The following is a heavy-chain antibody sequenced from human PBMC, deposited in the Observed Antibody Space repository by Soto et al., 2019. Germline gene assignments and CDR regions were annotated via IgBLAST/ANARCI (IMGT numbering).Heavy chain of an antibody. D-gene: IGHD3-22*01. CDR1: GFIFSNAW. CDR2: IKSKADGGTT. CDR3: CTDHSYAYDGSCYDQ. J-gene: IGHJ4*02. V-gene: IGHV3-15*07. Sequence: GSLRLSSAASGFIFSNAWMNWVRQAPGKGLEWVGRIKSKADGGTTDYAAPGKGRFSISRDDSKNTVCLQINSLKTEYTAVYYSCTDHSYAYDGSCYDQGGQGALVAVSS.